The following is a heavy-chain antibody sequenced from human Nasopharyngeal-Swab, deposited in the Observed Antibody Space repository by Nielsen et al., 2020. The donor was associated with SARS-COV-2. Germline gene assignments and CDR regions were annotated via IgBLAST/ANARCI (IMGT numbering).Heavy chain of an antibody. J-gene: IGHJ6*03. D-gene: IGHD3-3*01. CDR2: INHSGST. CDR3: ARAIFGVVIIFNYYYMDV. Sequence: PGKGLEWIGEINHSGSTNYNTSLKSRVTISVDTSKNQFPLKLSSVTAADTAVYYCARAIFGVVIIFNYYYMDVWGKGTTVTVSS. V-gene: IGHV4-34*01.